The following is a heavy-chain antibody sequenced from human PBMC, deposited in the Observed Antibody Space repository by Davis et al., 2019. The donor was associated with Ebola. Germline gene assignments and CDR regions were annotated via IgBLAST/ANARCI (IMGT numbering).Heavy chain of an antibody. CDR1: GFTFSRYW. J-gene: IGHJ6*02. CDR2: IKQDGSEK. CDR3: AREVAATHYYYYYGMDV. V-gene: IGHV3-7*01. Sequence: GESLKISCAASGFTFSRYWMSWVRQAPGKGLEWVANIKQDGSEKYYVDSVKGRFTISRDNAKNSLYLQMNSLRAEDTAVYYCAREVAATHYYYYYGMDVWGQGTTVTVSS. D-gene: IGHD2-15*01.